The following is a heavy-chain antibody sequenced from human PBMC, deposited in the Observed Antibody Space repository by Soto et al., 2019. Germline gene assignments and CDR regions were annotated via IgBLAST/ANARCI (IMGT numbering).Heavy chain of an antibody. CDR2: IIPIFGTA. V-gene: IGHV1-69*12. J-gene: IGHJ3*02. Sequence: QVQLVQSGAEVKKPGSSVKVSCKASGGTFSSYAISWVRQAPGQGLEWMGGIIPIFGTANYAQKFQGRVRMTADESTSTAYMELSSLRSDDTAVYYCARGRGGNSLDAFDIWGQGTMVTVSS. D-gene: IGHD2-21*02. CDR3: ARGRGGNSLDAFDI. CDR1: GGTFSSYA.